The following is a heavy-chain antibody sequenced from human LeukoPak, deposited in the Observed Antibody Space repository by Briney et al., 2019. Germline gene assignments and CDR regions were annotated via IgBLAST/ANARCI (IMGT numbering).Heavy chain of an antibody. D-gene: IGHD5-24*01. V-gene: IGHV1-46*01. CDR1: GYTFTYYY. J-gene: IGHJ4*02. Sequence: GASVKVSCKASGYTFTYYYIHWVRQAPGQGLEWMGIINPGGRSTSYAQKFQGRVTMTRDTSTSTVYMELSSLRSEDTAVYYCAREIGPIQLHLWGSAFDYWGQGTLVTVSS. CDR3: AREIGPIQLHLWGSAFDY. CDR2: INPGGRST.